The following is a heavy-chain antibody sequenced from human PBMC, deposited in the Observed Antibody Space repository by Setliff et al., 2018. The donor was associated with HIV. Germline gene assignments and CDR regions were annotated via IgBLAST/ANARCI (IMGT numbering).Heavy chain of an antibody. D-gene: IGHD2-2*01. Sequence: SAKVSCKASGGTFSIYAISWVRQAPGQGLEWMGGIIPILGMSIYAQKFQGRVTITADESTSTAYMELSSLRSDDTAVYYCARGGVCTSTSCGGNYYYGMDVWGQGTTVTVSS. J-gene: IGHJ6*02. CDR2: IIPILGMS. V-gene: IGHV1-69*10. CDR3: ARGGVCTSTSCGGNYYYGMDV. CDR1: GGTFSIYA.